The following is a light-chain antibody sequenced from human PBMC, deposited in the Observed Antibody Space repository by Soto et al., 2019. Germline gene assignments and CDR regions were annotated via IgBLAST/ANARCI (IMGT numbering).Light chain of an antibody. Sequence: EIVLTQSPATLSLSPGERATLPCRATQSIRLYLAWYQQKPGQAPRLLIYDVFNRATGIPARFSGSGSGTDFTLTISSLEPEDFAVYYCQQRSNWPPEITFGQGTRREIK. V-gene: IGKV3-11*01. J-gene: IGKJ5*01. CDR1: QSIRLY. CDR2: DVF. CDR3: QQRSNWPPEIT.